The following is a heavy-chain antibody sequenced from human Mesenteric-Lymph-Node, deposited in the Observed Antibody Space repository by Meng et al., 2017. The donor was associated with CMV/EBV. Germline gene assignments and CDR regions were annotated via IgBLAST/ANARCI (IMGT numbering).Heavy chain of an antibody. CDR2: ISWNSGTI. D-gene: IGHD1-1*01. Sequence: SLKISCAASGFTFDDYAMHWVRQAPGKGLEWVSGISWNSGTIGYADSVRGRFTISRDTSRNTLYLQMNSLRAEDTAVYYCAKDHWRFDYWGQGTLVTVSS. J-gene: IGHJ4*02. V-gene: IGHV3-9*01. CDR1: GFTFDDYA. CDR3: AKDHWRFDY.